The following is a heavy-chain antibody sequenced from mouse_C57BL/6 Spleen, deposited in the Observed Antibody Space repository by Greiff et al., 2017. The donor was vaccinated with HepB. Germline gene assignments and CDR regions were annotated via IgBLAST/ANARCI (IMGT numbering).Heavy chain of an antibody. Sequence: EVMLVESGEGLVKPGGSLKLSCAASGFTFSSYAMSWVRQTPEKRLEWVAYISSGGDYIYYADTVKGRFTISRDNARNTLYLQLSSLKSEDKAMYYCTRDVTGRYFDYWGQGTTLTVSS. CDR2: ISSGGDYI. V-gene: IGHV5-9-1*02. D-gene: IGHD4-1*01. CDR3: TRDVTGRYFDY. CDR1: GFTFSSYA. J-gene: IGHJ2*01.